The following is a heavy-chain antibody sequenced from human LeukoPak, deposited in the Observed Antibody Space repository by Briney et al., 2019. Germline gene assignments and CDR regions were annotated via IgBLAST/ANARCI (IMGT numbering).Heavy chain of an antibody. CDR2: IYGGEST. V-gene: IGHV3-53*01. CDR3: AKGTDFWSGYSFDH. D-gene: IGHD3-3*01. CDR1: GFIVTTNY. J-gene: IGHJ4*02. Sequence: GGSLRLSCAASGFIVTTNYMSWVRQAPGKGLEWVSVIYGGESTYYPDSVKGRFTISRDSSTNTVYLQMNTLRAEDTAVYYCAKGTDFWSGYSFDHWGQGILVTVSS.